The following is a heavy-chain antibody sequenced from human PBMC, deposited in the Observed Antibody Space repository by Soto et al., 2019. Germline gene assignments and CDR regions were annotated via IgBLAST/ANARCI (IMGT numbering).Heavy chain of an antibody. Sequence: QVQLVQSGAEVKKPGSSVKVSCKASGGTFRSYAISWVRQAPGQGLEWMGGIIPIFGTANYAQKFQGRVTITADESTSTAYMELSSLRSEDTAVYSCARAKSLGIAGTTLDAFDIWGQGTMVTVSS. V-gene: IGHV1-69*01. J-gene: IGHJ3*02. CDR3: ARAKSLGIAGTTLDAFDI. D-gene: IGHD1-20*01. CDR2: IIPIFGTA. CDR1: GGTFRSYA.